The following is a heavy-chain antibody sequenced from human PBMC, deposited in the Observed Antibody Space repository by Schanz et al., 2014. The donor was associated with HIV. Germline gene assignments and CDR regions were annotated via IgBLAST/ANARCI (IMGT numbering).Heavy chain of an antibody. Sequence: DVQLVESGKYLVEPGESLRLSCAASGFTFSSYAMTWVRQAPGKGLEWVSAISGGSTYYADSVKGRFTISRDNSKNTLYLHMNNLRAEDTAVYYCAKSLPIETATITYFDYWGQGTLVTVSS. J-gene: IGHJ4*02. CDR3: AKSLPIETATITYFDY. CDR2: ISGGST. D-gene: IGHD1-20*01. V-gene: IGHV3-23*04. CDR1: GFTFSSYA.